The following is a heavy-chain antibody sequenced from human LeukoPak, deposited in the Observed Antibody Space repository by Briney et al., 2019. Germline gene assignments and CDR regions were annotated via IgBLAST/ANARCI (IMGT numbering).Heavy chain of an antibody. V-gene: IGHV3-74*01. D-gene: IGHD1-26*01. CDR1: GFTFSTSW. Sequence: PGGSLRLSCAASGFTFSTSWMHWVRQAPGKGLVWVSRINSDGSSTSYADSVKGRFTISRDNAKNTLYLQMNSLRAEDTAVYYCARLMSGWYFDLWGRGTLVTVSS. CDR3: ARLMSGWYFDL. CDR2: INSDGSST. J-gene: IGHJ2*01.